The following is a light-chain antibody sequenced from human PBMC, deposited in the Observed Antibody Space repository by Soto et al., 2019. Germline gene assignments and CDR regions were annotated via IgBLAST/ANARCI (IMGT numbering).Light chain of an antibody. V-gene: IGKV1-5*03. J-gene: IGKJ1*01. CDR3: QQYESSSWT. Sequence: DIQMTQFPSTLSTSVGDRVTITCRASQRISRWLAWYQQKPGKAPKLLVYEASSLETGLPSRFIGSGAATECTLSIDSLQADDFATYYCQQYESSSWTFGQGTKVESK. CDR2: EAS. CDR1: QRISRW.